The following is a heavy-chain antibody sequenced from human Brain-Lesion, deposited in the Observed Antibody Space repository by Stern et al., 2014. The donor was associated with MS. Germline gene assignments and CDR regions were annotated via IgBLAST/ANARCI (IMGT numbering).Heavy chain of an antibody. D-gene: IGHD4-17*01. CDR1: GGPISRHSYY. CDR3: ARDYGDLEFDL. CDR2: IYASGNT. Sequence: VQLVQSGPGLVKPSQTLSLTCTVSGGPISRHSYYWSWIRQPAGKGLEWIGRIYASGNTNYNPSLKSRVSISVDTPKTHLPLGLSSVTASDTAVYYCARDYGDLEFDLWGQGTLVTVSS. J-gene: IGHJ4*02. V-gene: IGHV4-61*02.